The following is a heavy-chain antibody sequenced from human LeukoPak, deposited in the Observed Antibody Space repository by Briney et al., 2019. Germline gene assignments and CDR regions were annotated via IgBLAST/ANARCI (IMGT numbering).Heavy chain of an antibody. CDR2: FGPEDGET. CDR1: GYTLTELS. Sequence: ASVKVSCKVSGYTLTELSMHWVRQAPGKGLEWMGGFGPEDGETIYAQKFQGRVTMTEDTSTDTAYMELSSLRSEDTAVYYCATDDPAVTTFGRDYGMDVWGQGTTVTVSS. V-gene: IGHV1-24*01. J-gene: IGHJ6*02. D-gene: IGHD4-17*01. CDR3: ATDDPAVTTFGRDYGMDV.